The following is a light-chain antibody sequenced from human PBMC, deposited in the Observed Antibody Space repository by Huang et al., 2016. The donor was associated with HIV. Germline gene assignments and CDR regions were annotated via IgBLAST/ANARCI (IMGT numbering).Light chain of an antibody. CDR2: GAS. J-gene: IGKJ2*01. Sequence: EIVMMQSPATLSVSPGERATLSCRASQSVSSKLAWYQQKPGQAPRLLIYGASTRATGIPARFSGSGSETECTLTISSLQSEDFAVYYCQQYNDWPPMYTFGQGTKLEIE. V-gene: IGKV3-15*01. CDR3: QQYNDWPPMYT. CDR1: QSVSSK.